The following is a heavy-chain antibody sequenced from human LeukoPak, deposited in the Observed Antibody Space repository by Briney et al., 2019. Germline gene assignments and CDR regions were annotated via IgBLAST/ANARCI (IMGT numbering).Heavy chain of an antibody. Sequence: GGSLRLSCAASGFTFSSYAMSWVRQAPGKGLEWVSAISGSGGGTYYADSVKGRFTISRDNSKNTLYLQMNSLRAEDTAVYYCARESSYCISTKCYSSGFDPWGQGTLVTVSS. D-gene: IGHD2-2*01. CDR2: ISGSGGGT. V-gene: IGHV3-23*01. CDR3: ARESSYCISTKCYSSGFDP. J-gene: IGHJ5*02. CDR1: GFTFSSYA.